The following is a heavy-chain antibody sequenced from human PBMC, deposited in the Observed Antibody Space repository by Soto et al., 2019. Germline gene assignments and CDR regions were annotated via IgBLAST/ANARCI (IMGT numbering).Heavy chain of an antibody. CDR3: ARDNGYNSGDYYYYYGMDV. CDR2: IKQDGSEK. D-gene: IGHD5-12*01. J-gene: IGHJ6*02. Sequence: PGGSLRLSCAASGFTFSSYWMSWVRQAPGKGLEWVANIKQDGSEKYYVDSVKGRFTISRDNAKNSLYLQMNSLRAEDTAVYYCARDNGYNSGDYYYYYGMDVWGQGTTVTVSS. V-gene: IGHV3-7*03. CDR1: GFTFSSYW.